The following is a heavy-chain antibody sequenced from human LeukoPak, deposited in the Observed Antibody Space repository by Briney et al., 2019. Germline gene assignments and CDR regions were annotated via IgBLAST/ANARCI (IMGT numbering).Heavy chain of an antibody. CDR3: ARVPGYDSSGYFDY. V-gene: IGHV3-23*01. CDR1: GFTFSSYA. D-gene: IGHD3-22*01. CDR2: ISGSGGSA. Sequence: GGSLRLSCAASGFTFSSYAMSWVRQAPGKGLEWVSVISGSGGSAYYADSVKGRFTISRDNSKNTLYLQMSSLRAEDTAVYYCARVPGYDSSGYFDYWGQGTLVTVSS. J-gene: IGHJ4*02.